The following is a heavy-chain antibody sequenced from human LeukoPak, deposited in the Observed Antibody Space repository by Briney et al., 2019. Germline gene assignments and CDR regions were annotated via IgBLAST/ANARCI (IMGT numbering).Heavy chain of an antibody. CDR2: KNPNSGNT. CDR1: GYTFTSYD. CDR3: ARTTGSYIYYYYGMDV. V-gene: IGHV1-8*01. D-gene: IGHD3-10*01. Sequence: GASVKVSCKASGYTFTSYDINWVRQATGQGLEWMGWKNPNSGNTGYAQKFQGRVTMTRNTSISTAYMELSSLRSEDTAVYYCARTTGSYIYYYYGMDVWGQGTTVTVSS. J-gene: IGHJ6*02.